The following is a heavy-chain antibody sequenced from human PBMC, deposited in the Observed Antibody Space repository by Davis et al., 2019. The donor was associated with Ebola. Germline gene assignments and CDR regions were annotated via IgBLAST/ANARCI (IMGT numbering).Heavy chain of an antibody. CDR1: GGSFSGYY. CDR2: IYHSGST. V-gene: IGHV4-34*01. J-gene: IGHJ4*02. CDR3: ARGDDYDSSGFDY. Sequence: SETLSLTCAVYGGSFSGYYWSWIRQPPGKGLEWIGEIYHSGSTNYNPSLKSRVTISVDKSKNQFSLKLSSVTAADTAVYYCARGDDYDSSGFDYWGQGILVTVSS. D-gene: IGHD3-22*01.